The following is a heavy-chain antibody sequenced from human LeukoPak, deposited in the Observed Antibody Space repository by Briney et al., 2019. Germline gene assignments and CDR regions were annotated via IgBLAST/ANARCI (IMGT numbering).Heavy chain of an antibody. D-gene: IGHD3-22*01. Sequence: PGGSLRLSCAASAFTFSIYPMHWVRQAPGKGLEWVALISYDGSKKYYADSVKGRFTISRDNSKNTLYLQMNNLRAGDTAVYYCAKDGKRITMIGVVRRGHYLDYWGQGTLVTVSS. CDR2: ISYDGSKK. J-gene: IGHJ4*02. CDR1: AFTFSIYP. V-gene: IGHV3-30*04. CDR3: AKDGKRITMIGVVRRGHYLDY.